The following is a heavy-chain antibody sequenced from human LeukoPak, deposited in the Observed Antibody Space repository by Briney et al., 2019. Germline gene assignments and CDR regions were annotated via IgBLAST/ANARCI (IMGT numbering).Heavy chain of an antibody. CDR1: GGSFSGYY. CDR2: INHSGST. J-gene: IGHJ5*02. V-gene: IGHV4-34*01. Sequence: SETLSLTCAVYGGSFSGYYWSWIPQPPGKGLEWIGEINHSGSTNYNPSLKSRVTISVDTSKNRFSLKLSSVTAADTAVYYCARHSRIAARNWFDPWGQGTLVTVSS. CDR3: ARHSRIAARNWFDP. D-gene: IGHD6-6*01.